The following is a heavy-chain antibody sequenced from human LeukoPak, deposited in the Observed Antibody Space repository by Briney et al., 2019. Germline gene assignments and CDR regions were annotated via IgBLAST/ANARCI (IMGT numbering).Heavy chain of an antibody. D-gene: IGHD3-22*01. J-gene: IGHJ4*02. CDR1: GYSLTNYY. CDR2: IIPIFGTA. V-gene: IGHV1-69*05. CDR3: ARGIDSSGPIDY. Sequence: GASVTVSCKAFGYSLTNYYVHWVRQAPGQGLEWMGGIIPIFGTANYAQKFQGRVTITTDESTSTAYMELSSLRSEDTAVYYCARGIDSSGPIDYWGQGTLVTVSS.